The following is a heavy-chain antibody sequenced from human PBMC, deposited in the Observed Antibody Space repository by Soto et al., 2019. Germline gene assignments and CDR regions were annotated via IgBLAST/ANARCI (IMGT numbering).Heavy chain of an antibody. Sequence: PGGSLRLSCAASGFTFSSYAMTWVRQAPGKGLEYVSSITGSGAGTVYADSVKGRFTISRDKSKNTLYLQMNSLRAEDTAVYYCARDRSIVGARKEYFDYWGQGTLVTVSS. V-gene: IGHV3-23*01. CDR1: GFTFSSYA. J-gene: IGHJ4*02. D-gene: IGHD1-26*01. CDR2: ITGSGAGT. CDR3: ARDRSIVGARKEYFDY.